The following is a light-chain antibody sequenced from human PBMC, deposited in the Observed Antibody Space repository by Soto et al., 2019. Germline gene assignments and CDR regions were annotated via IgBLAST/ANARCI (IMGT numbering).Light chain of an antibody. CDR3: QQRYNWPGT. CDR1: HRVSRY. J-gene: IGKJ3*01. CDR2: DAS. Sequence: IVLTQSPVTLSLSPGERVTLSCRTSHRVSRYLAWYQQKPGQAPRLLLYDASNRATAIPARFSGSGSGTDFTLTISSLEPEDFAVVYCQQRYNWPGTFGPGTKVDIK. V-gene: IGKV3-11*01.